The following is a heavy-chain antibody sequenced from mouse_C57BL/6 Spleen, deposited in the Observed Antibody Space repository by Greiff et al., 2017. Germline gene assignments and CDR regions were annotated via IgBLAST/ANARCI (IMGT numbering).Heavy chain of an antibody. V-gene: IGHV5-17*01. CDR3: ARGTIYYDSFYAMDY. CDR1: GFTFSDYG. Sequence: EVQGVESGGGLVKPGGSLKLSCAASGFTFSDYGMHWVRQAPEKGLEWVAYISSGSSTIYYADTVKGRFTISRDNAKNTLFLQMTSLRSEDTAMYYCARGTIYYDSFYAMDYWGQGTSVTVSS. D-gene: IGHD2-4*01. CDR2: ISSGSSTI. J-gene: IGHJ4*01.